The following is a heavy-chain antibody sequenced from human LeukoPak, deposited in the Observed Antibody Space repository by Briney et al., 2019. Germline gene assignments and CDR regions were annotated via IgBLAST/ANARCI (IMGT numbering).Heavy chain of an antibody. CDR1: GFTFSSYA. D-gene: IGHD3-10*01. Sequence: PGRSLRLSCAASGFTFSSYAMSWVRQAPGKGLEWVSAIGGSGGSTYYADSVKGRFTISRDNSKNTLYLQMNSLRAEDTAVYYCAKPLHYYGSGSYDYWGQGTLVTVSS. J-gene: IGHJ4*02. V-gene: IGHV3-23*01. CDR3: AKPLHYYGSGSYDY. CDR2: IGGSGGST.